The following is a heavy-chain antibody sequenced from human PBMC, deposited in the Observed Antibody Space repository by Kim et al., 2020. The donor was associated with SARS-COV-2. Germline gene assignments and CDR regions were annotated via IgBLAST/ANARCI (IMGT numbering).Heavy chain of an antibody. CDR3: ARDPNGARGSNYNWFDP. Sequence: SETLSLTCTVSGGSISSGGYYWSWIRQHPGKGLEWIGYIYYSGSTYYNPSLQSRVIISVDTSKNQFSLKLSFVTAADTAVYYCARDPNGARGSNYNWFDPWGQGTLVTVSS. CDR2: IYYSGST. V-gene: IGHV4-31*03. D-gene: IGHD4-4*01. J-gene: IGHJ5*02. CDR1: GGSISSGGYY.